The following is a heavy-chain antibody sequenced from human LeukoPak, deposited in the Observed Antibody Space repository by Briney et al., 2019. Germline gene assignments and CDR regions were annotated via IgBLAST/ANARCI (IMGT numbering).Heavy chain of an antibody. D-gene: IGHD6-13*01. CDR2: IHYDGST. Sequence: ASETLSLTCTVSGGSIRSANDYWGWIRQPPGKGLELIRTIHYDGSTYYNPSLKSRLTISVDTSKNHFSLNLTSVTAADTAVYYCAREYSNSWFDYWGQGTLVAVSS. CDR1: GGSIRSANDY. J-gene: IGHJ5*01. CDR3: AREYSNSWFDY. V-gene: IGHV4-39*07.